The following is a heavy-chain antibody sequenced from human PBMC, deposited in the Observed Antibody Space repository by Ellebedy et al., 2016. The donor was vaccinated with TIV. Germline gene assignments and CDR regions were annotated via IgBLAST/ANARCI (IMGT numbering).Heavy chain of an antibody. Sequence: SETLSLTXAVYGGSFSGYFWNWIRQPPGKGLEWIGEINHSGSTNYNPSLKSRLTVSVDTSKNQFSLKLSSVTAADTAVYYCARDYGGNSFFVAYWGQGTLVTVSS. CDR3: ARDYGGNSFFVAY. J-gene: IGHJ4*02. D-gene: IGHD4-23*01. CDR2: INHSGST. V-gene: IGHV4-34*01. CDR1: GGSFSGYF.